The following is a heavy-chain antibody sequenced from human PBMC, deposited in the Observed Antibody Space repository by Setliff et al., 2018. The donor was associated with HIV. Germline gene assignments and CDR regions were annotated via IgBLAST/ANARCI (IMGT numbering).Heavy chain of an antibody. CDR2: INYGRTT. J-gene: IGHJ4*02. CDR1: GGSFSGYY. V-gene: IGHV4-34*01. D-gene: IGHD3-10*01. CDR3: VRRRGPMVRGVDPSPSYYFDY. Sequence: PSETLSLTCAVYGGSFSGYYWSWIRQSPGKGLEWIGEINYGRTTNYNPSLESRVTISVDTSKNQFSLRMKSVNARDTGKYYCVRRRGPMVRGVDPSPSYYFDYWGQGTLVTVSS.